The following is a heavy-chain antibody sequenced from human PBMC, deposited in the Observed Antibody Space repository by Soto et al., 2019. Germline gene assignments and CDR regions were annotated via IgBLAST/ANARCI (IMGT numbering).Heavy chain of an antibody. CDR3: ARDRGRTTSYFDY. D-gene: IGHD2-2*01. J-gene: IGHJ4*02. CDR2: INAGNGNR. Sequence: QVQLVQSGAEVKKPGASVKVSCKASGYTFTSYDTHWVRQAPGQRLEWMGWINAGNGNRKYSQKYQGRVTITRDTSASTADMELSSLKSEDTAVYYCARDRGRTTSYFDYWGQGTLVTVSS. V-gene: IGHV1-3*01. CDR1: GYTFTSYD.